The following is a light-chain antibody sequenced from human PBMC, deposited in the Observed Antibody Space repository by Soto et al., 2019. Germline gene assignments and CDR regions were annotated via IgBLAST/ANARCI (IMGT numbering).Light chain of an antibody. V-gene: IGKV3D-15*01. Sequence: EIVMTQSPATLSMSPGKRATLSCRASQTVGSNLAWYQQKPGQGPRLLVYRASTRATGIPARFSGSGSGSEFTLTISSLQSEDFAVYHCQQHNNWPWTFGQGTKVEIK. J-gene: IGKJ1*01. CDR3: QQHNNWPWT. CDR2: RAS. CDR1: QTVGSN.